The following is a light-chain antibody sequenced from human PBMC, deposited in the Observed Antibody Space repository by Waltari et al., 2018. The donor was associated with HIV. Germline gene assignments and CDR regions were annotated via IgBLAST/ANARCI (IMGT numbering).Light chain of an antibody. Sequence: QSALTQPRSVSGSPGQSVTISCTGTSSDVGASDFVSWYQQYPGHAPKLMLYDVTKRPSGVPDRFSGSKSGNTASLTISGLQAEDEADYYCCSYAGSYTYVFGTATELTVL. CDR2: DVT. CDR1: SSDVGASDF. J-gene: IGLJ1*01. CDR3: CSYAGSYTYV. V-gene: IGLV2-11*01.